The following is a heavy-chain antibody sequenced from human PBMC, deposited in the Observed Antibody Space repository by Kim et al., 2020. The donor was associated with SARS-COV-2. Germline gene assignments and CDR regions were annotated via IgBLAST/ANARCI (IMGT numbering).Heavy chain of an antibody. D-gene: IGHD3-10*01. Sequence: ASVKVSCKASGYTFDTYSLYWVRQAPGQRFEWMGWVNGGNGNTRYSQNLQGRLTITRDTSASAAYMELSSLTSKDTAVYYCAREGSGSYNWLDPWGQGTLVTVSS. J-gene: IGHJ5*02. CDR3: AREGSGSYNWLDP. CDR2: VNGGNGNT. CDR1: GYTFDTYS. V-gene: IGHV1-3*01.